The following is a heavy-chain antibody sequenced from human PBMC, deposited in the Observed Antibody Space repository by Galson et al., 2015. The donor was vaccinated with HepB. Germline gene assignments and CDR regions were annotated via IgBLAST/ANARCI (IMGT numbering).Heavy chain of an antibody. CDR1: GFTFSSYA. CDR3: ARVQNPTIAVAGAYFDY. J-gene: IGHJ4*02. Sequence: SLRLSCAASGFTFSSYATHWVRQAPGKGLEWVAVISYDGSNKYYADSVKGRFTISRDNSKNTLYLQMNSLRAEDTAVYYCARVQNPTIAVAGAYFDYWGQGTLVTVSS. CDR2: ISYDGSNK. V-gene: IGHV3-30*04. D-gene: IGHD6-19*01.